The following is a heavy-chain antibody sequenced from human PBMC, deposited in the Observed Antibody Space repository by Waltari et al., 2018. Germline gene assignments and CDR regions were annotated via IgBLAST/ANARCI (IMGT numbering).Heavy chain of an antibody. D-gene: IGHD3-10*01. CDR2: IYPCDADT. Sequence: EVQLVPSGAEVQQPGASLKISRKGAGYSFTNYWIGWVRPMPGKALGWMGGIYPCDADTRNSPSVQSQGSITDDEAIGTAYLQWSSLEASETAMYGCARRIGSGSYCGYWGQGTLVSVSS. V-gene: IGHV5-51*01. CDR3: ARRIGSGSYCGY. CDR1: GYSFTNYW. J-gene: IGHJ4*02.